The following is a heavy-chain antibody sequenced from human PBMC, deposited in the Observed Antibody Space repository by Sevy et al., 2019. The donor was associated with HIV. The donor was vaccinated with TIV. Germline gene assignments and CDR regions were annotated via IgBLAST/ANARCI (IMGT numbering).Heavy chain of an antibody. Sequence: SETLSLTCTVSGGSISSGDYYWSWIRQPPGKGMEWIGYIYYSGSTYYNPSLKSRVTISVDTSKNQFSLKLSSVTAADTAVYYCARDSPIAAAGAIDYWCQGTLVTVSS. J-gene: IGHJ4*02. CDR1: GGSISSGDYY. D-gene: IGHD6-13*01. V-gene: IGHV4-30-4*01. CDR3: ARDSPIAAAGAIDY. CDR2: IYYSGST.